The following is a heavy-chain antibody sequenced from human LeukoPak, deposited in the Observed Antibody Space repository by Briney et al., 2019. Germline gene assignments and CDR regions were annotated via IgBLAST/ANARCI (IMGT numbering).Heavy chain of an antibody. V-gene: IGHV3-21*06. J-gene: IGHJ6*03. CDR1: GFTFSSYG. Sequence: PGGTLRLSCAASGFTFSSYGMSWVRQAPGKGLEWVSSISSSGNHIYYADSVEGRFTISRDYSKNSLYLQMNSLRPEDTAVYYCASSGYNGYEGHMHVWGNGTTVIISS. D-gene: IGHD5-12*01. CDR2: ISSSGNHI. CDR3: ASSGYNGYEGHMHV.